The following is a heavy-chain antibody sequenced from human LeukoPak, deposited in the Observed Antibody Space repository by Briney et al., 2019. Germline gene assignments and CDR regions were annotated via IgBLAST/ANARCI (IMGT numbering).Heavy chain of an antibody. CDR2: INHSEST. CDR1: GGSFSGYY. Sequence: PSETLSLTCAVYGGSFSGYYWSWIRQPPGKGLEWIGEINHSESTNYNPSLKSRVTISVDTSKNQFSLKLSSVTAADTAVYYCAGTSDSRDYVDYWGQGTLVTVSS. CDR3: AGTSDSRDYVDY. J-gene: IGHJ4*02. V-gene: IGHV4-34*01. D-gene: IGHD2-21*01.